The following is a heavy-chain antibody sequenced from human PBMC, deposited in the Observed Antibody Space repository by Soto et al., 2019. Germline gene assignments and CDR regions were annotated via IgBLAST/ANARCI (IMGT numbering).Heavy chain of an antibody. CDR2: INPSGGST. CDR1: GYTFTSYY. Sequence: QVQLVQSGAEVKKPGASVKVSCKASGYTFTSYYMHWVRQAPGQGLEWMGIINPSGGSTSYAQKFQGRXIMXRXTSTSTVYMELSSLRSEDTAVYYCARTLTPIPSFDYWGQGTLVTVSS. CDR3: ARTLTPIPSFDY. J-gene: IGHJ4*02. V-gene: IGHV1-46*01.